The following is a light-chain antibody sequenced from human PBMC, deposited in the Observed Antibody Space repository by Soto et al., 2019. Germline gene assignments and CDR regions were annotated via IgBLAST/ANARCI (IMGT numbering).Light chain of an antibody. CDR3: QQYGSSPPRIT. J-gene: IGKJ5*01. CDR2: GAS. Sequence: EIVLTQSPATLPLSPGERATLSCRASQSVSTYLAWYQQRPGQAPRLLIYGASNRATGIPARFSGSGSGTDFTLAISRLEPEDFAVYYCQQYGSSPPRITFGQGTRLEIK. V-gene: IGKV3-20*01. CDR1: QSVSTY.